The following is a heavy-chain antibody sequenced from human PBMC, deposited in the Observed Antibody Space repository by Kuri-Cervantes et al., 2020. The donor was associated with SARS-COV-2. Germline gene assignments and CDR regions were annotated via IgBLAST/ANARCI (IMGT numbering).Heavy chain of an antibody. CDR3: AKVEPANLDY. V-gene: IGHV3-23*01. CDR2: ISGSGGST. D-gene: IGHD1-26*01. CDR1: GFTFSSYD. Sequence: GESLKISCAASGFTFSSYDMHWVRQATGKGLEWVSAISGSGGSTYYADSVKGRFTISRDNSKNTLYLQMNSLRPEDTAVYYCAKVEPANLDYWGQGTLVTVSS. J-gene: IGHJ4*02.